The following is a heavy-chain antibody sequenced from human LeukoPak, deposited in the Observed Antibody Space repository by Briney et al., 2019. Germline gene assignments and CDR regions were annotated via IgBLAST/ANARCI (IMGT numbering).Heavy chain of an antibody. CDR1: GGSISSGDYY. J-gene: IGHJ3*02. Sequence: SETLSLTCTVSGGSISSGDYYWSWIRQPPGKGLEWIGYIYYSGSTYYNPSLKSRVTISVDTSKNQFPLKLSSVTAADTAVYYCARAPPYAHDAFDIWGQGTMVTVPS. CDR2: IYYSGST. V-gene: IGHV4-30-4*01. CDR3: ARAPPYAHDAFDI.